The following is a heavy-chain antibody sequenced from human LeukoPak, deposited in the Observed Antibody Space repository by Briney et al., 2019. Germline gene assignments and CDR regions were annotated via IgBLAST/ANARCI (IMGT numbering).Heavy chain of an antibody. V-gene: IGHV6-1*01. CDR3: AKGRWALFDC. Sequence: SQTLSLTCDISGDSVSSNSAAWNWIRQSPSRGLEWLGRTYYRSKWYNDYAVSLKSRMTINADTSKNQFSLQPNSVTPEDTAVSYCAKGRWALFDCWGQGTLVIVSS. D-gene: IGHD3-10*01. CDR2: TYYRSKWYN. CDR1: GDSVSSNSAA. J-gene: IGHJ4*02.